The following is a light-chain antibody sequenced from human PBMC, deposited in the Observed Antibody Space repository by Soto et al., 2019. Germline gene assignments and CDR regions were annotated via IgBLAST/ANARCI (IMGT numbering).Light chain of an antibody. CDR3: QQYGSSPET. V-gene: IGKV3-20*01. CDR1: QSFNSSY. J-gene: IGKJ2*01. CDR2: RAS. Sequence: IVLTQSPGTLPFSPGERATLSCRASQSFNSSYLAWYQQKPDQAPRLLIYRASSRGSGIPDRFSGSGSGTDFTLTISRLEPEHSAVYCCQQYGSSPETFGKETKLEI.